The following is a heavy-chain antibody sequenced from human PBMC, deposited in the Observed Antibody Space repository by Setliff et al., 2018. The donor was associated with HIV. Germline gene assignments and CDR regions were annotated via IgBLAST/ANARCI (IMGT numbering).Heavy chain of an antibody. V-gene: IGHV5-51*01. D-gene: IGHD2-15*01. CDR2: IYPGDSDT. Sequence: GESPTISCKGSGYSFTSYWIGWVRQMPGKGLEWMGIIYPGDSDTRYSPSFQGQVTISADKSISTAYLQWSSLKASDTAMYYCARRDNAGSDAFDIWGQGTMVTVSS. CDR3: ARRDNAGSDAFDI. J-gene: IGHJ3*02. CDR1: GYSFTSYW.